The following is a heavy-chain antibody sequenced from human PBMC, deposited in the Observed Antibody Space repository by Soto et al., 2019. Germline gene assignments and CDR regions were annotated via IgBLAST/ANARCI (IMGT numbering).Heavy chain of an antibody. CDR1: GGSISSGGYY. V-gene: IGHV4-31*03. CDR3: ARKTTVTTSFDY. D-gene: IGHD4-17*01. CDR2: IYYSGST. J-gene: IGHJ4*02. Sequence: QVQLQESGPGLVKPSQTPSLTCTVSGGSISSGGYYWSWIRQHPGKGLEWIGYIYYSGSTYYNPSLKSRVTISVDTSKNQFSLKLSSVTAADTAVYYCARKTTVTTSFDYWGQGTLVTVSS.